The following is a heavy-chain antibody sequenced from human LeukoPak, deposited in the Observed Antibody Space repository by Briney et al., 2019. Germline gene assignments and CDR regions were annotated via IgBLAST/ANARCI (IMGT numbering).Heavy chain of an antibody. CDR2: IWYDGSNK. CDR1: GFTFSSYG. J-gene: IGHJ4*02. Sequence: PGGSLRLSCAASGFTFSSYGMHWVRQAPGKGLEWVAVIWYDGSNKYYADSVKGRFTISRDNSKNTLYLQMNSLRAEDTAVYYCARGTIAVAELDYWGQGTLVTVSS. D-gene: IGHD6-19*01. CDR3: ARGTIAVAELDY. V-gene: IGHV3-33*01.